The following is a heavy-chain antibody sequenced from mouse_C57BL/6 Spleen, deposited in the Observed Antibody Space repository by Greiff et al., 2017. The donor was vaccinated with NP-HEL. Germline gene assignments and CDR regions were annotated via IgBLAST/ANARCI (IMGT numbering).Heavy chain of an antibody. V-gene: IGHV1-74*01. J-gene: IGHJ1*03. D-gene: IGHD1-1*01. Sequence: QVQLKQPGAELVKPGASVKVSCKASGYTFTSYWMHWVKQRPGQGLEWIGRIHPSDSDTNYNQKFKGKATLTVDKSSSTAYMQLSSLTSEDSAVYYCAIGYYGSSGYFDVWGTGTTVTVAS. CDR3: AIGYYGSSGYFDV. CDR2: IHPSDSDT. CDR1: GYTFTSYW.